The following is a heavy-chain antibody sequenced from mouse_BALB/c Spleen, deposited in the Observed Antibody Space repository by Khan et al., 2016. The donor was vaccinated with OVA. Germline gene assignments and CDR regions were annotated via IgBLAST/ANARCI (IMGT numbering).Heavy chain of an antibody. CDR3: ARQPYYHYNIMDY. V-gene: IGHV2-6-1*01. CDR1: GFSLTNYG. J-gene: IGHJ4*01. Sequence: VQLQESGPGLVAPSQSLSITCTISGFSLTNYGVHGVRQPLGKGLEGLVVIWSDGSTTYNSALKSRLTISKDNSNSQVFLKMNSLQTDDTAVYFCARQPYYHYNIMDYWGQGTSVTVSS. CDR2: IWSDGST. D-gene: IGHD2-10*01.